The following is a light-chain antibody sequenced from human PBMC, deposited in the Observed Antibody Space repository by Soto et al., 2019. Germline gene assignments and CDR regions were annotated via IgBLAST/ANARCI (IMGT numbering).Light chain of an antibody. CDR3: QQYNSYPWT. Sequence: IQLTQSPSSLSASVGDRVTITCRASQDIAIYLAWYQQKPGEAPKLLIYAASTLYGGVPSRFSGSGSGTEFTLTINNLQPDDSATYYCQQYNSYPWTFGQGTKV. CDR2: AAS. CDR1: QDIAIY. V-gene: IGKV1-9*01. J-gene: IGKJ1*01.